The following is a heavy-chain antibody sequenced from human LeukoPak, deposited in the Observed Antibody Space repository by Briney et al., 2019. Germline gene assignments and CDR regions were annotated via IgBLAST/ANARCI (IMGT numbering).Heavy chain of an antibody. V-gene: IGHV3-7*01. CDR2: IRQDGSEK. J-gene: IGHJ3*01. CDR1: GFIIGSYW. CDR3: ARAGYYGDDAFDL. Sequence: GGSLRLSCVASGFIIGSYWMSWVRQAPGKGLEWVANIRQDGSEKYYVDSVKGRLTTSRDNAKNSLYLQMNNLTAADTAIYYCARAGYYGDDAFDLWGQGTMVTVSS. D-gene: IGHD2/OR15-2a*01.